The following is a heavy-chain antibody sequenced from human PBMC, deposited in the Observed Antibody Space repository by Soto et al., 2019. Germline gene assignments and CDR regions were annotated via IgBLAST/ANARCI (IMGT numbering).Heavy chain of an antibody. CDR1: AYTFTRYG. D-gene: IGHD3-10*01. V-gene: IGHV1-18*01. CDR2: INSSNGNA. J-gene: IGHJ6*02. CDR3: ARGGSTSADHYYGMDV. Sequence: ASVKVSCKASAYTFTRYGVNWVRQAPGQGLEWMGWINSSNGNAEYAQNLQGRVTMTIDTSTSTAYMELRSLRSDDTAVYYCARGGSTSADHYYGMDVWGQGTTVTVSS.